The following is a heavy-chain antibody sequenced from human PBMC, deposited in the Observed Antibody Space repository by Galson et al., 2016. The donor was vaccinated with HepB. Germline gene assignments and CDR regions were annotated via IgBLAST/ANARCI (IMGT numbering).Heavy chain of an antibody. J-gene: IGHJ4*02. CDR2: IRQDGIEQ. CDR1: GFTITNNW. CDR3: ARDPGGDSGWFYFDS. V-gene: IGHV3-7*03. D-gene: IGHD6-19*01. Sequence: SLRLSCAASGFTITNNWMSWVRQAPQKGLEWVATIRQDGIEQYYVDSVKGRFSVSRDIAKNSLHLQMNSLRAEDTAVYYCARDPGGDSGWFYFDSWGQGALVTVSS.